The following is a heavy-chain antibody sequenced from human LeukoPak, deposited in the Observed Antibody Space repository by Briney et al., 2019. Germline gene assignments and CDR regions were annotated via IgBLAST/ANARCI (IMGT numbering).Heavy chain of an antibody. CDR1: GFTFSSYD. CDR2: ISFDGSNK. D-gene: IGHD3-16*01. CDR3: GSRFPDF. Sequence: GGSLRLSCAASGFTFSSYDMHWVRQAPGSGLEWVTLISFDGSNKYYTDSVKDRFTISRDNSKNTLYLQMNSLRAEDTAVYYCGSRFPDFWGQGTLVTVSS. V-gene: IGHV3-30-3*01. J-gene: IGHJ4*02.